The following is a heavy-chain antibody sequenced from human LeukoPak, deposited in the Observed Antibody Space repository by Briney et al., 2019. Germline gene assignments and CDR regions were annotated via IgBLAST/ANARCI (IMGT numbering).Heavy chain of an antibody. CDR2: MNPNSGNT. CDR1: GYTFTSYD. V-gene: IGHV1-8*03. D-gene: IGHD3-3*01. J-gene: IGHJ6*03. CDR3: ARGIGFWSGYYMDV. Sequence: ASVKVSCKASGYTFTSYDINWVRQATGQGLEWMRWMNPNSGNTGYAQKFQGRVTITRNTSISTAYMELSSLRSEDTAVYYCARGIGFWSGYYMDVWGKGTTVTVSS.